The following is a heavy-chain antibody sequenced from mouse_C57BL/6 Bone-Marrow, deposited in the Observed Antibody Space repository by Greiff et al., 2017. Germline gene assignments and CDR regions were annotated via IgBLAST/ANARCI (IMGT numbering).Heavy chain of an antibody. CDR1: GYTFTSYW. CDR2: IYPGSGST. J-gene: IGHJ2*01. CDR3: ASGIYYGNYVDD. Sequence: VQLQQPGAELVKPGASVKMSCKASGYTFTSYWITWVKQRPGQGLEWIGDIYPGSGSTNYNEKFKSKATLTVDTSSSTAYMQPSSLTSEDSAVYYCASGIYYGNYVDDWGQGTTLTVSS. V-gene: IGHV1-55*01. D-gene: IGHD2-1*01.